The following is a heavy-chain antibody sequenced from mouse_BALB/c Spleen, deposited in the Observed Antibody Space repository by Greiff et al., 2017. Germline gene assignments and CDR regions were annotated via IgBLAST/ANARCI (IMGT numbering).Heavy chain of an antibody. Sequence: VQLKQSGPGLVKPSQSLSITCSVTGYSITSGYYWNWIRQFPGNKLEWMGYISYDGSNNYNPSLKNRISITRDTSKNQFFLKLNSVTTEDTATYYCARDPGNYDFAYWGQGTLVTVSA. CDR2: ISYDGSN. CDR1: GYSITSGYY. J-gene: IGHJ3*01. V-gene: IGHV3-6*02. D-gene: IGHD2-1*01. CDR3: ARDPGNYDFAY.